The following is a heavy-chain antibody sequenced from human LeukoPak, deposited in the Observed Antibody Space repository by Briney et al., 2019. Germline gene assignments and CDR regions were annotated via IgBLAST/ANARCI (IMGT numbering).Heavy chain of an antibody. CDR3: ASSSSMVRGGFYYYMDV. CDR1: GGSFSGYY. D-gene: IGHD3-10*01. Sequence: PSETLSLTCAVYGGSFSGYYWSWIRQPPGKGLEWIGEINHSGSTNYNPSLKSRVTISVDTSKNQFSLKLSSVTAADTAVYYCASSSSMVRGGFYYYMDVWGKGTTVTVSS. J-gene: IGHJ6*03. CDR2: INHSGST. V-gene: IGHV4-34*01.